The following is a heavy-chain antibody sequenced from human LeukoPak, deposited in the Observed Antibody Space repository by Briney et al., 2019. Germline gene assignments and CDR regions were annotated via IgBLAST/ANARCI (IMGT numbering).Heavy chain of an antibody. D-gene: IGHD4-17*01. CDR3: AREEWEYGDHVVSAFDI. Sequence: GGSLRLSCAASGFTFSSYSMNWVRQAPGKGLEWVSSISSSSSYIYYADSVKGRFTISRDNAKNSLYLQMNSLRAEDTAVYYCAREEWEYGDHVVSAFDIWGQGTMVTVSS. CDR1: GFTFSSYS. V-gene: IGHV3-21*01. CDR2: ISSSSSYI. J-gene: IGHJ3*02.